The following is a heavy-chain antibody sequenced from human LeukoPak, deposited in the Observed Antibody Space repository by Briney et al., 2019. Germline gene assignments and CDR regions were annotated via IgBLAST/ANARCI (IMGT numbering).Heavy chain of an antibody. CDR1: GGTFSSYA. Sequence: SVKVSCKASGGTFSSYAISWVRQAPGQGLEWMGGIIPIFGTANYAQKFQGRVTMTEDTSTDTAYMELSSLRSEDTAVYYCATDSDYGKSDFDYWGQGTLVTVSS. J-gene: IGHJ4*02. CDR3: ATDSDYGKSDFDY. V-gene: IGHV1-69*06. CDR2: IIPIFGTA. D-gene: IGHD4-17*01.